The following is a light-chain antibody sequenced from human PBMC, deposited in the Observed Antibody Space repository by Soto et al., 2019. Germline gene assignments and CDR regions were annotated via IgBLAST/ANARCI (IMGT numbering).Light chain of an antibody. CDR2: KAS. CDR1: QTISSW. CDR3: QHYNSYSEA. V-gene: IGKV1-5*03. J-gene: IGKJ1*01. Sequence: DIQMTQSPSTLSGSVGDRVTITCRVSQTISSWLAWYQRKPGKAPKLLIYKASTLKSGVPSRFSGSGSGTEFTLTISSLQPDDFATYYCQHYNSYSEAFGQGTKVDIK.